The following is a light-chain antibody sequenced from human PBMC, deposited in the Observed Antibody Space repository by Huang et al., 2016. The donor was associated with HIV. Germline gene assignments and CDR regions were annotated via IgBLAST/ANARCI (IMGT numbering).Light chain of an antibody. Sequence: EVVMTQSPATLSVSPGERATLSCRASQSINIKLAWYQQKPGQAPRIPMYDASTRASGIPARFSGSGSGTEFTITISSLQSEDFALYYCRQYNNWPPITFGGGTRVEIK. CDR1: QSINIK. J-gene: IGKJ4*01. CDR2: DAS. V-gene: IGKV3-15*01. CDR3: RQYNNWPPIT.